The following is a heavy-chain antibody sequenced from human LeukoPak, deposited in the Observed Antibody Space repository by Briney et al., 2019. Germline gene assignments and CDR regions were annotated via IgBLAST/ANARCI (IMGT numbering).Heavy chain of an antibody. CDR3: AKDSLRERIVGSTTRGVNDY. D-gene: IGHD1-26*01. CDR2: IRYDGRNK. Sequence: GGSLRLSCAASGFIFSSYGMHWVSQAPGKGLEWVAFIRYDGRNKYYADSVKGRFTISRDNSKNTLYLQMNSLRGEDTAVYYCAKDSLRERIVGSTTRGVNDYWGQGTLVTVSS. J-gene: IGHJ4*02. V-gene: IGHV3-30*02. CDR1: GFIFSSYG.